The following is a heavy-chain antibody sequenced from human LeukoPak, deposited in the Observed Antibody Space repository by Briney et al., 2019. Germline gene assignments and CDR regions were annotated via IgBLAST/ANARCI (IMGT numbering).Heavy chain of an antibody. D-gene: IGHD3-10*01. Sequence: PGGSLRLFCAASGFTFSGSAMHWVRQASGKGLEWVGRIRSKANSYATAYAASVKGRFTISRDDSKNTAYLQMNSLKTEDTAVYYCTRPTPRYYYGSGSYPPIYGMDVWGQGTTVTVSS. CDR3: TRPTPRYYYGSGSYPPIYGMDV. V-gene: IGHV3-73*01. CDR2: IRSKANSYAT. CDR1: GFTFSGSA. J-gene: IGHJ6*02.